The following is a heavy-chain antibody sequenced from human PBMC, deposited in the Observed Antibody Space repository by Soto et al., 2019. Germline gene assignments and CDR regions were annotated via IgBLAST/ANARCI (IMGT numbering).Heavy chain of an antibody. J-gene: IGHJ6*02. D-gene: IGHD3-10*01. CDR1: GDSVSSNSAA. CDR2: TYYRSNWYN. Sequence: SQTLSLTCAISGDSVSSNSAAWNWIRQSPSRGLEWLGRTYYRSNWYNDYAVSVKSRITINPDTSKNQFSLQLNSVTPEDTAVYYCARALWFGELSDTAQDYYYGMDVWGQGTTVTVSS. V-gene: IGHV6-1*01. CDR3: ARALWFGELSDTAQDYYYGMDV.